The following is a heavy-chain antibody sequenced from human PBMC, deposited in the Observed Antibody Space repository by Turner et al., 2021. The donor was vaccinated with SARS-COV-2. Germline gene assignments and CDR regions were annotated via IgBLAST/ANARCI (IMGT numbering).Heavy chain of an antibody. D-gene: IGHD6-13*01. CDR3: ARRTQGYFNYGMDV. V-gene: IGHV4-4*02. CDR2: IYHSGNT. CDR1: GGSISSSNW. Sequence: QVQLQKSGPGLVKPSGTLSLTCAVSGGSISSSNWWSWVRQPPGKGLEWIGEIYHSGNTNYNPSLKSRVTISVDKSKNQFSLKLTSVTAADTAVYFCARRTQGYFNYGMDVWGQGTTVTVSS. J-gene: IGHJ6*02.